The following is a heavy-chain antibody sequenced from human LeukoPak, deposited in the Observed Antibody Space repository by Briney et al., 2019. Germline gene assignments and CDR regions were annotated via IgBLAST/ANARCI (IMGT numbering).Heavy chain of an antibody. CDR3: AKGYQLPDY. Sequence: GGSLRLSCAASGFTFSSYGMHRVRQAPGKGLEWVAFIRYDGSNKYYADSVKGRFTISRDNSKNTLYLQMNSLRAEDTAVYYCAKGYQLPDYWGQGTLVTVSS. CDR2: IRYDGSNK. J-gene: IGHJ4*02. D-gene: IGHD2-2*01. CDR1: GFTFSSYG. V-gene: IGHV3-30*02.